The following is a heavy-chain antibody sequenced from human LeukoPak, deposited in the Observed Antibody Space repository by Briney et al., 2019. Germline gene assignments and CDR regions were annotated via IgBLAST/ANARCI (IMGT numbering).Heavy chain of an antibody. J-gene: IGHJ4*02. CDR2: INPYHGRA. V-gene: IGHV1-18*01. CDR1: GYDFITYA. Sequence: GASVKVSCKASGYDFITYAFSWVRQAPGQGLEWMAWINPYHGRAIYSQKFKARVTLTTDTSTNTAHMELTSLTSDDTAVYFCARDRIAAGVPDFWGQGTLVTVSS. CDR3: ARDRIAAGVPDF. D-gene: IGHD6-13*01.